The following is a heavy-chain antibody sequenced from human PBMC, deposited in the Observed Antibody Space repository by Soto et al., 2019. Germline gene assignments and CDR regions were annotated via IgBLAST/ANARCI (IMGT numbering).Heavy chain of an antibody. V-gene: IGHV1-46*01. CDR3: ARALSGSYSHFDH. Sequence: ALVKVSCKTSGYTFRTYDMHWVRQAPGQGLEWMGMVNPNGGSTIYAQKFRGRVTMTPDTSTSTVYMELSSLTSDDRAVYYCARALSGSYSHFDHWGQGTLVTVSS. CDR1: GYTFRTYD. CDR2: VNPNGGST. J-gene: IGHJ4*02. D-gene: IGHD3-10*01.